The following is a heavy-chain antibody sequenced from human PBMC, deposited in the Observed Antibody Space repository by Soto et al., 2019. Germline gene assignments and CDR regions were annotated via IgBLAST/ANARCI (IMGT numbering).Heavy chain of an antibody. CDR3: ARSRPLLWFGELLFDP. J-gene: IGHJ5*02. V-gene: IGHV3-21*01. CDR2: ISSSSSYI. D-gene: IGHD3-10*01. CDR1: GFTFSSYS. Sequence: PGGSLRLSCAASGFTFSSYSMNWVRQAPGKGLEWVSSISSSSSYIYYADSVKGRFTISRDNAKNSLYLQMNSLRAEDTAVYYCARSRPLLWFGELLFDPWGQGALVTVSS.